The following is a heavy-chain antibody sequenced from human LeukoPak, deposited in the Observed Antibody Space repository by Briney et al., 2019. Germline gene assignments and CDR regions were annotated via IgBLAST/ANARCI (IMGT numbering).Heavy chain of an antibody. CDR3: VRLVSATGNFDF. CDR2: IDYSGHT. J-gene: IGHJ4*02. CDR1: GGSISSSGYY. V-gene: IGHV4-39*07. Sequence: SETLSLTCSVSGGSISSSGYYWGWIRQPPGKGLEWIETIDYSGHTYYNPSLKSRVTISMDTYKNQFSLKLRSVTAADTAVYFCVRLVSATGNFDFWGQGALVTVSS. D-gene: IGHD1-1*01.